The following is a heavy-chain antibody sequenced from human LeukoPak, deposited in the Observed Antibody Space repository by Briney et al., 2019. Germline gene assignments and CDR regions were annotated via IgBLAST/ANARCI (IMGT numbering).Heavy chain of an antibody. CDR1: GASISSCDYS. CDR3: ARRSTGHYNWFDP. J-gene: IGHJ5*02. V-gene: IGHV4-30-2*01. CDR2: IYHGGST. D-gene: IGHD1-1*01. Sequence: PSETLSLTCAVSGASISSCDYSWSWIRQPPGMGLEWVVYIYHGGSTYSNPSLNSRVTISIDTSKNHFSLKLSSVTAADTAVYFCARRSTGHYNWFDPWGRGSLVTVSS.